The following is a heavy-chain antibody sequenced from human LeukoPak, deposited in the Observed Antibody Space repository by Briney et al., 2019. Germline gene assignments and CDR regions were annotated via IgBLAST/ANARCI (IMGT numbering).Heavy chain of an antibody. CDR3: AKDVLYYYDSSGYSDY. CDR1: GFTFSSYA. CDR2: ISGSGGST. Sequence: GGSLRLSCAASGFTFSSYAMSWVRQAPGKGLEWVSAISGSGGSTYYADSVKGRFTISRDNSKNTLYLQMNSLRAEDTAVYYCAKDVLYYYDSSGYSDYWGQGTLVTVSS. J-gene: IGHJ4*02. D-gene: IGHD3-22*01. V-gene: IGHV3-23*01.